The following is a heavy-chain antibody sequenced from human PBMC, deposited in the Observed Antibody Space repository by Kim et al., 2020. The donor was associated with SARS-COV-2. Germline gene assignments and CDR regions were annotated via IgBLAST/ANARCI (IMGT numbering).Heavy chain of an antibody. CDR3: AKGRYGSSGVEDY. D-gene: IGHD6-6*01. Sequence: GGSLRLSCAASGFTFSGYGMHWVRQAPGKGLEWVAVISYEGSNKYYADAVKGRFTISRDNSKYTQYLQMNSLRAEDKDLYYCAKGRYGSSGVEDYWGQGTLVTVSS. V-gene: IGHV3-30*18. CDR2: ISYEGSNK. J-gene: IGHJ4*02. CDR1: GFTFSGYG.